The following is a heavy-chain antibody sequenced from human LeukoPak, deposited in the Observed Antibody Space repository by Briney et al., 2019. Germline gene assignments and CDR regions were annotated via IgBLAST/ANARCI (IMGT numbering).Heavy chain of an antibody. Sequence: PGGSLRLSCAASGFTFDDYAMRWVRQAPGKGLEWVSGISWNSGSIGYADSVKGRFTISRDNAKNSLYLQMNSLRAEDTALYYCAKDGGSGSQPYWGQGTLVTVSS. D-gene: IGHD3-10*01. CDR2: ISWNSGSI. J-gene: IGHJ4*02. CDR3: AKDGGSGSQPY. V-gene: IGHV3-9*01. CDR1: GFTFDDYA.